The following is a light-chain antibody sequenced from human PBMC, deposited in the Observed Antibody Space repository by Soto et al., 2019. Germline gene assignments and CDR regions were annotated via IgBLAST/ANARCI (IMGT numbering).Light chain of an antibody. V-gene: IGKV3-20*01. Sequence: EIVLTQSPGTLSLSPGERATLSCRASQSVSSSYLAWYQQKPGQAPRLLIYGASSRATGIPDRFSGSGSGTDFTLTISRLEPEDFAVYYCQQYGDSPRTFGQGPKLEIK. CDR3: QQYGDSPRT. CDR2: GAS. J-gene: IGKJ2*01. CDR1: QSVSSSY.